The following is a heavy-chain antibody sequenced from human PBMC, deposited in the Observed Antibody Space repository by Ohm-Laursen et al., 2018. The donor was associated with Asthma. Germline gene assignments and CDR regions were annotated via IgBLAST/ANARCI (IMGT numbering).Heavy chain of an antibody. CDR1: GYTFTSYA. V-gene: IGHV1-3*01. D-gene: IGHD4-17*01. J-gene: IGHJ1*01. Sequence: ASVKVSCKASGYTFTSYAMHWVRQAPGQRLEWMGWINAGNGNTKYSQKFQGRVTMTEDTSTDTAYMELSSLRSEDTAVYYCATPRGYGDYKYFQHWGQGTLVTVSS. CDR3: ATPRGYGDYKYFQH. CDR2: INAGNGNT.